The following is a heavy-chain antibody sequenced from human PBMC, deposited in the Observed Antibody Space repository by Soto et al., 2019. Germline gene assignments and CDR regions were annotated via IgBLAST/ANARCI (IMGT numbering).Heavy chain of an antibody. CDR1: GGSFSGYY. V-gene: IGHV4-34*01. Sequence: QVQLQQWGAGLLKPSETLSLTCAVYGGSFSGYYWSWVRQAPGKGLEWIGEITRYGTINYNPSLKSRVTMSLDTSKNQFSLRLNSVSDADAALYYCARLCAGATGNWYFDLWGRGTLVTVSS. CDR3: ARLCAGATGNWYFDL. D-gene: IGHD3-10*02. J-gene: IGHJ2*01. CDR2: ITRYGTI.